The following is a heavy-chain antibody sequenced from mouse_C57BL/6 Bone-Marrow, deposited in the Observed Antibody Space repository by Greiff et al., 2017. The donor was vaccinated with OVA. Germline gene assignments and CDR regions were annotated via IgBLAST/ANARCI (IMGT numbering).Heavy chain of an antibody. CDR3: AKTYGYDEDWYFDV. CDR2: IWRGGST. CDR1: GFSLTSYG. V-gene: IGHV2-5*01. D-gene: IGHD2-2*01. J-gene: IGHJ1*03. Sequence: VHLVESGPGLVQPSQSLSITCTVSGFSLTSYGVHWVRQSPGKGLEWLGVIWRGGSTDYNAAFMSRLSITKDNSKSQVFFKMNSLQADDTAIYYCAKTYGYDEDWYFDVWGTGTTVTVSS.